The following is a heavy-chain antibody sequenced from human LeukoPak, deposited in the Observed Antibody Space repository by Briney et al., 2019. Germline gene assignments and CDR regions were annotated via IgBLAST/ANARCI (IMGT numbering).Heavy chain of an antibody. Sequence: SETLSLTYTVSGGSISSRRYDWGWSRQPRGKGLEWIESIYYSGSTYDNPSRKSRFTISVDTSKNQFSLKLSSVTAADTAVYYCAREEQWLVPYWGQGTLVTVSS. V-gene: IGHV4-39*02. CDR1: GGSISSRRYD. CDR2: IYYSGST. D-gene: IGHD6-19*01. CDR3: AREEQWLVPY. J-gene: IGHJ4*02.